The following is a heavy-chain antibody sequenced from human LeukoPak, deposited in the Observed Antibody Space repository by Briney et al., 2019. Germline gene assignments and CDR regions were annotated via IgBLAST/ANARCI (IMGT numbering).Heavy chain of an antibody. Sequence: GGSLRLSCAASGFTFSSYSMNWVRQAPGKGLEWVSSISKSSSYIYYADSLKGRFTISRDNAKNSLYLQMNSLRAEDTAVYYCAKDLRPQIPYGESPRGTAPMGYWGQGALVAVSS. CDR2: ISKSSSYI. J-gene: IGHJ4*02. D-gene: IGHD4-17*01. V-gene: IGHV3-21*01. CDR1: GFTFSSYS. CDR3: AKDLRPQIPYGESPRGTAPMGY.